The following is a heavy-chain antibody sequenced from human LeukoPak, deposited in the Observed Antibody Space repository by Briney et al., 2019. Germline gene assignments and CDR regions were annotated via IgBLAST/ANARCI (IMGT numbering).Heavy chain of an antibody. CDR2: IYYSGST. D-gene: IGHD3-9*01. J-gene: IGHJ5*02. Sequence: TSETLSLTCTVSGGSISSGDYYWSWIRQPAGNGLEWIGYIYYSGSTYYNPSLKSRVTISVDTSKNQFSLKLSSVTAADTAVYYCARGHYDILTGYGPPYWFDPWGQGTLVTVSS. CDR3: ARGHYDILTGYGPPYWFDP. V-gene: IGHV4-30-4*08. CDR1: GGSISSGDYY.